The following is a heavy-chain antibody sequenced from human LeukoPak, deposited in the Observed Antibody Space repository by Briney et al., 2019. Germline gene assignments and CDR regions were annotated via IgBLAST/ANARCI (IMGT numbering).Heavy chain of an antibody. CDR3: ARAQTRIAATDY. V-gene: IGHV1-3*01. D-gene: IGHD6-13*01. CDR2: INAGNGNA. Sequence: ASVKVSCKASGYTFTSYAMHWVRQAPGQRLEWMGWINAGNGNAKYSQKFQGRVTITRDTSASTAYMELSSLRSEDTAVYYCARAQTRIAATDYWGQGTLSPSPQ. J-gene: IGHJ4*02. CDR1: GYTFTSYA.